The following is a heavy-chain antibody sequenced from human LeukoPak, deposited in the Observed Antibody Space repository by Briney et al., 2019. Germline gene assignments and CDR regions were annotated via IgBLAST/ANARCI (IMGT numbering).Heavy chain of an antibody. CDR3: AKEGYDSSGYYYRANWFDP. Sequence: PGGALRLSCAASGFTFSSYAMSWVRQAPGKGLEWVSAISGSGGSTYYADSVKGRFTISRDNSKNTLYLQMNSLRAEDTAVYYCAKEGYDSSGYYYRANWFDPWGQGTLVTVSS. V-gene: IGHV3-23*01. CDR1: GFTFSSYA. J-gene: IGHJ5*02. D-gene: IGHD3-22*01. CDR2: ISGSGGST.